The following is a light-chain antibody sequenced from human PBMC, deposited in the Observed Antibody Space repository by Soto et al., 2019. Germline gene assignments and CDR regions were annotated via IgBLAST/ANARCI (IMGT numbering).Light chain of an antibody. CDR3: QLFGSSRT. V-gene: IGKV3-20*01. J-gene: IGKJ1*01. CDR2: GAS. Sequence: EIVLTQSPGTLSLSPGERATLSCRASQNVGGSYVGWYQQKPGQGPRLLIFGASSRATGIPDRFSGSGSGTDFTLTISRLEPEDSAVYYCQLFGSSRTFGQGTKVDIK. CDR1: QNVGGSY.